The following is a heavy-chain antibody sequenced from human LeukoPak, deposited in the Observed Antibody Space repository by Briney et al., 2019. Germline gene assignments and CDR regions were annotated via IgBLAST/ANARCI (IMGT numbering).Heavy chain of an antibody. D-gene: IGHD6-13*01. CDR3: ARDRGAAAYFDY. CDR1: GFTFSSYG. V-gene: IGHV3-33*01. Sequence: GGSLRLSCAASGFTFSSYGMHWVRQAPGKGLEWVAVIWYDGSNKYYADSVKGRFTISRDNSKNTLYLQMNSLRAEDTAVYYCARDRGAAAYFDYWGQGTLVTASS. J-gene: IGHJ4*02. CDR2: IWYDGSNK.